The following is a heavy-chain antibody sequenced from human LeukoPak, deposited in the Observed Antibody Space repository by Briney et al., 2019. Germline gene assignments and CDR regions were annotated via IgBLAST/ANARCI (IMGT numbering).Heavy chain of an antibody. CDR1: GGSISSGGYS. Sequence: PSETLSLTCAVSGGSISSGGYSWSWIRQPSGKGLEWIGYIYHSGSTYYNPSLKSRVTISVDRSKNQFSLKLSSVTAADTAVYYCASDYGDYGFDYWGQGTLVTVSS. J-gene: IGHJ4*02. CDR2: IYHSGST. CDR3: ASDYGDYGFDY. V-gene: IGHV4-30-2*01. D-gene: IGHD4-17*01.